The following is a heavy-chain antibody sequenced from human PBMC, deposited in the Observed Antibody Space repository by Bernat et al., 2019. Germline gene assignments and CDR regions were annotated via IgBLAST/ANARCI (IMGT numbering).Heavy chain of an antibody. J-gene: IGHJ4*02. V-gene: IGHV3-15*01. CDR3: TIYLPATAQCFAY. D-gene: IGHD1-26*01. Sequence: EVQLVESGGGLVKPGGSLRLSCASSSSGFSNACMSWVRQAPGKGLEWVGRIKGKTGGETKDYAAPVQGRFSIYRDDAQKTLDLQMTCLKSEATGCLYCTIYLPATAQCFAYWGQGTPVTVSS. CDR2: IKGKTGGETK. CDR1: SSGFSNAC.